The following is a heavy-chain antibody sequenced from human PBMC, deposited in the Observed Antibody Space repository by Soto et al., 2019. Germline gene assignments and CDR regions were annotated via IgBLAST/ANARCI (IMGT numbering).Heavy chain of an antibody. CDR3: ASIYGDYVAGGAFDI. J-gene: IGHJ3*02. CDR2: ISGSGVST. V-gene: IGHV3-23*01. CDR1: GFTFSSYA. D-gene: IGHD4-17*01. Sequence: EVQLLESGGGLVQPGRSLRLSCAASGFTFSSYAMTWVRQAPGKGLEWVSAISGSGVSTYYADSVKGRFTISRGNSKNTLYLQMSSLRDEDTALYYCASIYGDYVAGGAFDIWGQGTMVTVSS.